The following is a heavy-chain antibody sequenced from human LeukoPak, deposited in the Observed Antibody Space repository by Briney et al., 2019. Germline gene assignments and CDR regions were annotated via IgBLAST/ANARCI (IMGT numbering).Heavy chain of an antibody. CDR1: GYTFTGYY. CDR3: ARSATPQWLGIGEYDY. D-gene: IGHD6-19*01. V-gene: IGHV1-2*02. J-gene: IGHJ4*02. CDR2: INPNSGGT. Sequence: GASVKVSCKASGYTFTGYYMHWVRQAPGQGLEWMGWINPNSGGTNYAQKFQGRVTMTRDTSISTAYMELSRLRSDDTAVYYCARSATPQWLGIGEYDYWGQGTLVTVSS.